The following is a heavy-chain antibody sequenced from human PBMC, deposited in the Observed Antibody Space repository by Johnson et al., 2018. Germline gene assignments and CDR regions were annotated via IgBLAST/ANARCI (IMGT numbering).Heavy chain of an antibody. CDR1: GFTFSSYG. CDR3: ARDNADLIMDV. J-gene: IGHJ6*02. D-gene: IGHD3-3*01. Sequence: QVQLVQSGGGVVQPGRSLRLSCAASGFTFSSYGMHWVRQAPGKGLEWVAVIWYDGSNKYYADSVKGRFTISRDNSKNTLYLQMNSLSAEDTAVYYCARDNADLIMDVWGQGTTVTVSS. CDR2: IWYDGSNK. V-gene: IGHV3-33*01.